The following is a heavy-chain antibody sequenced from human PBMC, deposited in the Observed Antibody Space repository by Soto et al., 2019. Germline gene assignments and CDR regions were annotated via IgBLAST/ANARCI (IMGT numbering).Heavy chain of an antibody. V-gene: IGHV4-39*01. D-gene: IGHD1-1*01. J-gene: IGHJ5*02. CDR2: MYYSGTT. Sequence: QLQLQESGPGLVKPSETLSLTCTVSGGSISSSSYFWGWIRQPPGKGLEWIGSMYYSGTTYYNPSTKSLYSLSVDTSKIPFSLERSAVTAADAAVYYWARHVERTTRSLDWFAPWGPGTLVTVSS. CDR1: GGSISSSSYF. CDR3: ARHVERTTRSLDWFAP.